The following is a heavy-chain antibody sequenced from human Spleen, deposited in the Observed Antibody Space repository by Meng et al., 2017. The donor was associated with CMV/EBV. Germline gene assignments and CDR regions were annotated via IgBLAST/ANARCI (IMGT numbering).Heavy chain of an antibody. Sequence: GGSLRLSCVTSGFTFDDYAMHWVRQAPGKGLEWVSGITWNSGTLAYADSVKGRFTISRDDAKNSLYLQMNSLGTEDTALYFCAKLQGSKDYWGQGTLVTVSS. CDR1: GFTFDDYA. V-gene: IGHV3-9*01. J-gene: IGHJ4*02. CDR2: ITWNSGTL. CDR3: AKLQGSKDY.